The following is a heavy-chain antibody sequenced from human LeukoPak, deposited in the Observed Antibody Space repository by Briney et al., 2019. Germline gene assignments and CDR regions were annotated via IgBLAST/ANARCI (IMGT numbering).Heavy chain of an antibody. Sequence: PGGSLRLSCAVSGFTFSSYSMNGVRQAPGKGLEWVSSISSSSSYIYYADSVKGRFTISRDNAKNSLYLQMNSLRAEDTALYYCAKDLHPKLSAFDIWGQGTMVTVSS. CDR1: GFTFSSYS. D-gene: IGHD3-16*01. J-gene: IGHJ3*02. V-gene: IGHV3-21*04. CDR3: AKDLHPKLSAFDI. CDR2: ISSSSSYI.